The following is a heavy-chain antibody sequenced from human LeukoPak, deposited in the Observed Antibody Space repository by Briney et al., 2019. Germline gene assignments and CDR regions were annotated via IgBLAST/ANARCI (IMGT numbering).Heavy chain of an antibody. V-gene: IGHV5-51*01. D-gene: IGHD3-10*01. CDR3: ARIQAGFGELLTRPFDY. J-gene: IGHJ4*02. CDR2: VYPGDSDT. CDR1: GYSFTNYW. Sequence: GESLKISCRGSGYSFTNYWIGWVRQMPGKGLEWMGIVYPGDSDTRYSPSFQGQVTISADKSISTAYLQWSGLKASDTAMYYCARIQAGFGELLTRPFDYWGQGTLVTVSS.